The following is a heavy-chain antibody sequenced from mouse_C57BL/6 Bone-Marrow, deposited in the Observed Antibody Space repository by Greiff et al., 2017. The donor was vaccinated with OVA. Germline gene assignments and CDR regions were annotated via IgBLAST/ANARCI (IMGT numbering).Heavy chain of an antibody. CDR1: GYAFSRYW. CDR3: ASGYFDV. CDR2: IYPGDGDT. J-gene: IGHJ1*03. V-gene: IGHV1-80*01. Sequence: VQLQQSGAELVKPGASVKISCKASGYAFSRYWMNWVKQRPGKGLEWIGQIYPGDGDTNYNGKFKVKATLTADKSSSTAYMQLSSLTSEVSAVYFCASGYFDVWGTGTTVTVSS.